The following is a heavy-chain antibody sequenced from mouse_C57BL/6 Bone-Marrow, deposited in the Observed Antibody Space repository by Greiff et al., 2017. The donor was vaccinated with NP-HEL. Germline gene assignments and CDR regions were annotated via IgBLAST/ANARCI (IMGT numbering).Heavy chain of an antibody. D-gene: IGHD2-4*01. CDR3: AREGGIRNYFDY. CDR2: INPSTGGT. Sequence: VHVKQSGPELVKPGASVKISCKASGYSFTGYYMHWVKQSSEKSLEWIGEINPSTGGTSYNQKFKGKATLTVDKSSSTAYMQLKSLTSEDSAVYYCAREGGIRNYFDYWGQGTTLTVSS. V-gene: IGHV1-43*01. J-gene: IGHJ2*01. CDR1: GYSFTGYY.